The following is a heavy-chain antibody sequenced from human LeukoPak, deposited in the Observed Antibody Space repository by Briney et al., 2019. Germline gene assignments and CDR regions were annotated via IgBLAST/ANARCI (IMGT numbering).Heavy chain of an antibody. CDR3: ARSGHYDYVWGSYRPLDY. CDR2: MNPNSGNT. J-gene: IGHJ4*02. CDR1: GYTFTSYD. V-gene: IGHV1-8*03. D-gene: IGHD3-16*02. Sequence: ASVKVSCKASGYTFTSYDINWLRHATVQGLEWMGWMNPNSGNTVYAQKFQGRVTITRNTSIRTVYMELSSLRSEDTAVYYCARSGHYDYVWGSYRPLDYWGQGILVTVSS.